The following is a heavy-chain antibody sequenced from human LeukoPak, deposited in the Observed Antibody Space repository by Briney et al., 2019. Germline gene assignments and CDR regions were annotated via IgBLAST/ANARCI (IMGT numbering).Heavy chain of an antibody. CDR2: ISWNSGSI. Sequence: PGRSLRLSCAASGFTFDDYAMHWVRQAPGKGLEWVSGISWNSGSIGYADSVKGRFTISRDNAKNSLYLQMNSLRAEDTALYYCAKGYEWLLYEVYFDYWGQGTLVTVSS. CDR3: AKGYEWLLYEVYFDY. J-gene: IGHJ4*02. V-gene: IGHV3-9*01. CDR1: GFTFDDYA. D-gene: IGHD3-3*01.